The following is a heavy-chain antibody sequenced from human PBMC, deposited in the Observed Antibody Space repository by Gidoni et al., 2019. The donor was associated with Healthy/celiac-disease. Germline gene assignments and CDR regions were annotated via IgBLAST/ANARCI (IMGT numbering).Heavy chain of an antibody. CDR2: ISYDGSNK. V-gene: IGHV3-30-3*01. CDR1: GCTFSRHA. Sequence: QVQLVESGGGVVQPGRSLRLSCAASGCTFSRHAMPWVRQAPGKGLEWVAVISYDGSNKYYAASVKGRFTISRDNSTNTLYLQMNSLRAEDTAVYYCARVGGVDTAMVTYYYYYMDVWGKGTTVTVSS. J-gene: IGHJ6*03. D-gene: IGHD5-18*01. CDR3: ARVGGVDTAMVTYYYYYMDV.